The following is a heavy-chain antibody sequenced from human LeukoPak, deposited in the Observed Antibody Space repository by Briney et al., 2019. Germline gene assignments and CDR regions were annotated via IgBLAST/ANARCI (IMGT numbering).Heavy chain of an antibody. J-gene: IGHJ4*02. CDR3: ARGPAVARFGY. V-gene: IGHV4-34*01. CDR1: GGSFSGYY. Sequence: SETLSLTCAVYGGSFSGYYWSWIRQPPGKGLEWIGEINHSGSTNYNPSLKSRVTISVDTSKNQFSLKLNSVTAADTAVYYCARGPAVARFGYWGQGTLVTVSS. D-gene: IGHD6-19*01. CDR2: INHSGST.